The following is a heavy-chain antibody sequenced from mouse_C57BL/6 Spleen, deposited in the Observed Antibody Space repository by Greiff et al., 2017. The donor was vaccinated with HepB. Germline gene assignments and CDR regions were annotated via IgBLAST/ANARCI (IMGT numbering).Heavy chain of an antibody. CDR2: ISSGISTI. CDR3: ARPLFDY. Sequence: EVMLVESGGGLVKPGGSLKLSCAASGFTFSDYGIHWVRQAPEKGLEWVAYISSGISTIYYADTVKGRFTISRDNAKNTLFLQMTSLRSEDTAMYYCARPLFDYWGQGTTLTVSS. CDR1: GFTFSDYG. V-gene: IGHV5-17*01. J-gene: IGHJ2*01.